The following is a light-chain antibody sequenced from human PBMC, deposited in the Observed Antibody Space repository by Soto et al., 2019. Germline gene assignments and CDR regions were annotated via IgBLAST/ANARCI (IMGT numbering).Light chain of an antibody. V-gene: IGLV2-11*01. J-gene: IGLJ2*01. CDR3: CSYAGNNTVI. CDR2: DVT. Sequence: QSVLTQPRSVSGSPGQSVTISCTGTSSDVGAYNSVSWYQHYPGRAPKLILYDVTRRPSGVPDRFSASKSDNTASLTISGLQAEDEADYYCCSYAGNNTVIFGGGTQLTVL. CDR1: SSDVGAYNS.